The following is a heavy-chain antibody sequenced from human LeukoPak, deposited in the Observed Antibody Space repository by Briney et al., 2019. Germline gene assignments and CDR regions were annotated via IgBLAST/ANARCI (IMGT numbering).Heavy chain of an antibody. CDR2: IGTAGDP. D-gene: IGHD2-15*01. CDR1: GLTFSSYD. CDR3: ARGLRYCSGGSCYNGDAFDI. J-gene: IGHJ3*02. V-gene: IGHV3-13*05. Sequence: GGSVTLFCAASGLTFSSYDMHWVRQATGKGLEWVSAIGTAGDPYYPGSVKGRFTISRENAKNSLYLQMISLRAGDTAVYYCARGLRYCSGGSCYNGDAFDIWGQETVDTVSS.